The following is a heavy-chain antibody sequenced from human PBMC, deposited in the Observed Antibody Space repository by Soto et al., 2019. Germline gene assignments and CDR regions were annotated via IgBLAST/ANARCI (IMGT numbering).Heavy chain of an antibody. J-gene: IGHJ6*02. V-gene: IGHV4-38-2*01. Sequence: SETLSLTCAVSCDSISSGYHWAWIRQAPGKGLECVASIYHSGTTYYNPSLKSRVTISVDTSKSQFYLKLNSVTAADTAVYYCASSAGHPGDFFYYNGMDVWGQGTTVTVSS. CDR2: IYHSGTT. CDR1: CDSISSGYH. D-gene: IGHD3-10*01. CDR3: ASSAGHPGDFFYYNGMDV.